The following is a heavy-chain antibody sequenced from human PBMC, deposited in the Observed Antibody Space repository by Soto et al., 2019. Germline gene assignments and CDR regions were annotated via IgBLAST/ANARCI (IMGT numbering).Heavy chain of an antibody. CDR2: IYHSGST. J-gene: IGHJ3*02. CDR1: GGSISSSNW. D-gene: IGHD6-19*01. CDR3: ARVRKGAVAGYDDAFDI. V-gene: IGHV4-4*02. Sequence: SETLSLTCAVSGGSISSSNWWSWVRQPPGKGLEWIGEIYHSGSTNYNPSLKSRVTISVDKSKNQFSLKLSSVTAADTAVYYCARVRKGAVAGYDDAFDIWGQGTMVTVSS.